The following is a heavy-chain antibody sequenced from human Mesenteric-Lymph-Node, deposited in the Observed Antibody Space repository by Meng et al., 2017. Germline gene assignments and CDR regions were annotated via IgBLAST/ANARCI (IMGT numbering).Heavy chain of an antibody. J-gene: IGHJ4*02. D-gene: IGHD6-6*01. CDR2: INHSGST. Sequence: ESLKISCAVYGGSFSGYYWSWIRQPPGKGLEWIGEINHSGSTNYNPSLKSRVTISVDTSKNQFSLKLSSVTAADTAVYYCARHSFIAARPFDYWGQGTLVTVSS. CDR1: GGSFSGYY. V-gene: IGHV4-34*01. CDR3: ARHSFIAARPFDY.